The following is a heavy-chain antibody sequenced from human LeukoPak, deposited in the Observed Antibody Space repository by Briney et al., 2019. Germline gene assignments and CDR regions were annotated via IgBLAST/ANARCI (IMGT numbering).Heavy chain of an antibody. CDR1: GYTFTDYY. J-gene: IGHJ4*02. CDR3: ARDGSFDF. D-gene: IGHD2-2*03. V-gene: IGHV1-2*02. CDR2: IKPDSGVT. Sequence: GASVKPSCKTSGYTFTDYYVHWVRQAPGQGLEWMGWIKPDSGVTNCAQKFRGKVTMTRDTSINTAYMELNSLESDDTAVYFCARDGSFDFWGQGTLVTVSS.